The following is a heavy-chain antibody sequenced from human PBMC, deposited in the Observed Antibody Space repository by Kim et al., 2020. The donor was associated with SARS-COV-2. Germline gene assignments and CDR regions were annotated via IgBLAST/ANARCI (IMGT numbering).Heavy chain of an antibody. Sequence: SETLSLTCTVSGGSISSGGYYWSWIRQHPGKGLEWIGYIYYSGSTYYNPSLKSRVTISVDTSKNQFSLKLSSVTAADTAVYYCAREGYYDFWSGYYGYYYMDVWGKGTTVTVSS. J-gene: IGHJ6*03. CDR2: IYYSGST. CDR3: AREGYYDFWSGYYGYYYMDV. D-gene: IGHD3-3*01. V-gene: IGHV4-31*03. CDR1: GGSISSGGYY.